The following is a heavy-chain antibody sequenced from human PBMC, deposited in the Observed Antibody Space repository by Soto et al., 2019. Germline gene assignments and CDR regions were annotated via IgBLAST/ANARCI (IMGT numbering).Heavy chain of an antibody. J-gene: IGHJ6*03. CDR1: GYTLTVLS. D-gene: IGHD2-2*01. Sequence: GASVKVSCKVSGYTLTVLSMHWVRQAPGKGLEWMGGFDPEDGETIYAQKFQGRATMTEDTSTDTAYMELSSLRSEDTAVYYCATGLPVVPAAMLEYYYYYMDVWGKGTTVTVSS. CDR2: FDPEDGET. V-gene: IGHV1-24*01. CDR3: ATGLPVVPAAMLEYYYYYMDV.